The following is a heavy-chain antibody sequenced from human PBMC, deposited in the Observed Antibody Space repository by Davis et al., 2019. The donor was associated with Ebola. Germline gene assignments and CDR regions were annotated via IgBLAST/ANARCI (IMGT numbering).Heavy chain of an antibody. J-gene: IGHJ4*02. Sequence: MPSETLSLTCTVSGGSISTGDFYWSWIRQPPGKGLEWIGYIYSGGSTYYNPSLQSRVIISLDTSKNQFSLKLSSVTAADTAVYYCARSYGAAPFDYWGQGTLVTVSS. CDR1: GGSISTGDFY. CDR3: ARSYGAAPFDY. V-gene: IGHV4-30-4*01. CDR2: IYSGGST. D-gene: IGHD4/OR15-4a*01.